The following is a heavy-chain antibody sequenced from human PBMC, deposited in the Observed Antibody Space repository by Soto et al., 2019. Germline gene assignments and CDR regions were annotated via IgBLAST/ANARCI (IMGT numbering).Heavy chain of an antibody. CDR2: IYHSGST. Sequence: SETLSLTCAVSGGSISSGGYSWSWILHPPGKGLEWIGYIYHSGSTYYNPSLKSRVTISVDRSKNQFSLKLSSVTAADTAVYYCARGKSYAVTGGGFWFDPWGQGTLVTVSS. CDR3: ARGKSYAVTGGGFWFDP. CDR1: GGSISSGGYS. J-gene: IGHJ5*02. V-gene: IGHV4-30-2*01. D-gene: IGHD7-27*01.